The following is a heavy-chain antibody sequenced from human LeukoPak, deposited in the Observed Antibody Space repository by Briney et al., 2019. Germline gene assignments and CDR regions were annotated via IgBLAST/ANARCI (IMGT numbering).Heavy chain of an antibody. V-gene: IGHV3-30*18. CDR2: ISYDGSNE. CDR3: AKDSGYSSSWTNWFDP. Sequence: PGRSLRLSCAASGFTFSSYGMHWVRQAPGKGLEWVAVISYDGSNEYYADSVKGRFTISRDNSKNTLYLQMNSLRAEDTAAYYCAKDSGYSSSWTNWFDPWGQGTLVTVSS. D-gene: IGHD6-13*01. CDR1: GFTFSSYG. J-gene: IGHJ5*02.